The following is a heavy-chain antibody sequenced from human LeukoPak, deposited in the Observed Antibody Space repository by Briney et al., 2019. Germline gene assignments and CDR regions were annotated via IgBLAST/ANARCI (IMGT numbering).Heavy chain of an antibody. Sequence: GASVKVSCKASGYTFTSNTMNWVRQAPGQGLEWMGWINTNTGNPTYAQGFTGRFVFSLDTSVSTAYLQISSLKAEDTAIYYCARERYSGYDNGGSHYFDYWGQGTLVTVSS. CDR2: INTNTGNP. D-gene: IGHD5-12*01. CDR3: ARERYSGYDNGGSHYFDY. J-gene: IGHJ4*02. V-gene: IGHV7-4-1*02. CDR1: GYTFTSNT.